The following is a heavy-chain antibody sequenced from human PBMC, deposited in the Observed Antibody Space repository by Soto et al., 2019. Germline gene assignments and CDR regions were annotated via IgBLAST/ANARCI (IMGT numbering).Heavy chain of an antibody. V-gene: IGHV4-31*03. D-gene: IGHD2-15*01. CDR1: GGSISSGGYY. CDR3: ARDLVVVAATPSSCGMDV. J-gene: IGHJ6*02. CDR2: IYYSGST. Sequence: SVTLSLTCTVSGGSISSGGYYWSWIRQHPGKGLEWIGYIYYSGSTYYNPSLRSRVTISVDTSKNQFSLKLSSVTAADTAVYYSARDLVVVAATPSSCGMDVWGQGTTVTVSS.